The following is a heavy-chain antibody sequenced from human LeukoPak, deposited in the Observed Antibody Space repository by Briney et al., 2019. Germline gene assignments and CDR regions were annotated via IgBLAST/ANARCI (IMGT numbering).Heavy chain of an antibody. CDR2: INHSGST. Sequence: PSETLSLTCVVYGGSFSGYYWSWIRQPPGKGLEWIGEINHSGSTNYNPSLKSRVTISVDTSKNQFSLKLSSVTAADTAVYYCARGYCSGGSCRYYFDYWGQGTLVTVSS. CDR1: GGSFSGYY. CDR3: ARGYCSGGSCRYYFDY. D-gene: IGHD2-15*01. V-gene: IGHV4-34*01. J-gene: IGHJ4*02.